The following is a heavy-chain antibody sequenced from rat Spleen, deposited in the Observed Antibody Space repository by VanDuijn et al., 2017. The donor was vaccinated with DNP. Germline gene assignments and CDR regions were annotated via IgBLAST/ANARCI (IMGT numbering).Heavy chain of an antibody. CDR2: INEDSTII. J-gene: IGHJ2*01. CDR1: GFNFNDYW. D-gene: IGHD1-9*01. Sequence: EVKLVESGGGLVQPGRSLKLSCAASGFNFNDYWMGWVRQAPGKGLEWIGEINEDSTIINYTPSLKYKISFSRDNAQNTLYLHMSDLGSADTAIYYCTRMGYYGYKGYWGQGVMVTVSS. CDR3: TRMGYYGYKGY. V-gene: IGHV4-2*01.